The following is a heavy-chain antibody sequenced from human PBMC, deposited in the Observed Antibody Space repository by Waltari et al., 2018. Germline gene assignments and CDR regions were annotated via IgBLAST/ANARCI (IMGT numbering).Heavy chain of an antibody. CDR3: ARVRNYYDSSGYYGWYFDL. CDR2: INPNRGGT. J-gene: IGHJ2*01. CDR1: GYTFTGYY. V-gene: IGHV1-2*02. Sequence: QVQLVQSGAEVKKPGASVKVSCKASGYTFTGYYMHWVRQAPGQGLEWMGWINPNRGGTNHAQKFQGRVTMTRDTSISTAYMELSRLRSDDTAVYYCARVRNYYDSSGYYGWYFDLWGRGTLVTVSS. D-gene: IGHD3-22*01.